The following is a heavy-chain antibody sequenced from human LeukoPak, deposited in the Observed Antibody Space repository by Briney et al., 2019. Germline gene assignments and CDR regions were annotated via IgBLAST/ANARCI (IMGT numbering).Heavy chain of an antibody. D-gene: IGHD6-19*01. J-gene: IGHJ4*02. CDR2: ISGSGGST. V-gene: IGHV3-23*01. Sequence: QSGGSLRLSCAASGFTFSSYAMSWVRQAPGKGLEWVSAISGSGGSTYYADSVKGRFTISRDNSKNTLYLQMNSLRAEDTAVYYCAKGVGSSGWYYFDYWGQGTLVTVSS. CDR1: GFTFSSYA. CDR3: AKGVGSSGWYYFDY.